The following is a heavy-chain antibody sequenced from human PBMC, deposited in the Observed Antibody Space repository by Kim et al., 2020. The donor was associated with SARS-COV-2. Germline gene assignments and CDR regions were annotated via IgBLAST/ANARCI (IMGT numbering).Heavy chain of an antibody. CDR3: ATSRGYNYYGIDV. Sequence: GSLRLSCAASGFTVSSNYMTWVRQAPGKGLDWVSIIYGGGSTYYADSVKGRFTISRDNSKNTLYLQMNSLRVDDTAVYYCATSRGYNYYGIDVWGQGTTVTVSS. V-gene: IGHV3-53*01. CDR1: GFTVSSNY. D-gene: IGHD3-10*01. CDR2: IYGGGST. J-gene: IGHJ6*02.